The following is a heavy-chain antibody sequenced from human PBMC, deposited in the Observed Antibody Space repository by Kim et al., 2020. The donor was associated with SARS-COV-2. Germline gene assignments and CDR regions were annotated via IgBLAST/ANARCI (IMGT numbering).Heavy chain of an antibody. CDR2: INAGNGNT. D-gene: IGHD3-10*01. Sequence: ASVKVSCKASGYTFTSYAMHWVRQAPGQRLEWMGWINAGNGNTKYSQKFQGRVTITRDTSASTAYMELSSLRSEETAVYYCARAGILFRESFDYWGQGTLVTVSS. CDR1: GYTFTSYA. V-gene: IGHV1-3*01. CDR3: ARAGILFRESFDY. J-gene: IGHJ4*02.